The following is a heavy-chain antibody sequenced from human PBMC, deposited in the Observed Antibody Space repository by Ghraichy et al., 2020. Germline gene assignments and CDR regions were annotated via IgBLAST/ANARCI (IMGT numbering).Heavy chain of an antibody. D-gene: IGHD2-2*01. V-gene: IGHV4-39*01. CDR2: IEHSGST. J-gene: IGHJ4*02. CDR3: ARHDCSTISCLYAHFDC. Sequence: SETLSLTCTVSGGSISSSDYYWGWIRQPPGKGLEWIGSIEHSGSTYYNPSLKSRVSISVDTSGNQFSLKLSSVTATDTAMYYCARHDCSTISCLYAHFDCWGQRTLVSVSS. CDR1: GGSISSSDYY.